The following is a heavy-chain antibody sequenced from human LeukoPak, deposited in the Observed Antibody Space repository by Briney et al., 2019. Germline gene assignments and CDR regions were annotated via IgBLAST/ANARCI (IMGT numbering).Heavy chain of an antibody. J-gene: IGHJ6*02. V-gene: IGHV3-23*01. Sequence: GGSLRLSCAASGFTFTTYAMSWVRQAPGKGLEWVSAISGSGGSTYYADSVKGRFTISRDNSKNTLYLQMNSLRAEDTAVYYCAKVWGYCSGGSCYSVYYYGMDVWGQGTTVTVSS. D-gene: IGHD2-15*01. CDR3: AKVWGYCSGGSCYSVYYYGMDV. CDR2: ISGSGGST. CDR1: GFTFTTYA.